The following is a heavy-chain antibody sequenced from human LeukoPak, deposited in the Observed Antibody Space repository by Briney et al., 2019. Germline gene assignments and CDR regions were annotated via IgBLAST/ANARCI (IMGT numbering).Heavy chain of an antibody. Sequence: SGTLSLTCTASGGSISGYYWNWIRQPPGKGLEWIGYIYYTGSTIYKPSLKSRVTISVDTTKNQCSLKLSSVTAADTAVYYCARRGYGSSWTFDYWGQGTLVTVSS. CDR2: IYYTGST. V-gene: IGHV4-59*01. J-gene: IGHJ4*02. D-gene: IGHD6-13*01. CDR3: ARRGYGSSWTFDY. CDR1: GGSISGYY.